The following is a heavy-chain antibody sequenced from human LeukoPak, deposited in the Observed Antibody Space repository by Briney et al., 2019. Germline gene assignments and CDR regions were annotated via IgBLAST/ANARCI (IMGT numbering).Heavy chain of an antibody. Sequence: GGSLRLSCAAPGFTFSSYCMSWVRQAPGKGLEWVANIKQDGSEKYYVGSVKGRFTISRDNAKNSLYLQMNSLRAEDTAVYYCAGRWGRSGPDYWGQGTLVTVSS. J-gene: IGHJ4*02. D-gene: IGHD6-19*01. CDR1: GFTFSSYC. CDR3: AGRWGRSGPDY. V-gene: IGHV3-7*01. CDR2: IKQDGSEK.